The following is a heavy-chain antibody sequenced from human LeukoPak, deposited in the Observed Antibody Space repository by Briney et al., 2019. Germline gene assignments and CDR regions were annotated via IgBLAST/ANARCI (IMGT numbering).Heavy chain of an antibody. V-gene: IGHV3-7*01. CDR2: IKQDGSEK. D-gene: IGHD3-9*01. CDR3: ARALRPYDILTGYPTNFDY. J-gene: IGHJ4*02. Sequence: GGSLRLSCAASGFTFSSYWMSWVRQAPGKGLEWVANIKQDGSEKYYVDSVKGRFTISRDNAKNSLYLQMNSLRAEDTAVYYCARALRPYDILTGYPTNFDYWGQGTLVTVSS. CDR1: GFTFSSYW.